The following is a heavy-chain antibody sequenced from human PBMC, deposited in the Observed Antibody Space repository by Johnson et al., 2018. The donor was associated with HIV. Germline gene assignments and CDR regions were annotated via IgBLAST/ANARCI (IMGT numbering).Heavy chain of an antibody. Sequence: QVQLVESGGGVVQPGRSLRLSCVASGFRFSTCAIHWVRQAPGKGLEWVAVISYDGTNEYYAESVKGRFTISRDNSKNTLSLQMNSLRAEDTALYYCAKDRGRGYYDAFDIWGQGTMVTVSS. J-gene: IGHJ3*02. D-gene: IGHD3-3*01. V-gene: IGHV3-30*19. CDR2: ISYDGTNE. CDR1: GFRFSTCA. CDR3: AKDRGRGYYDAFDI.